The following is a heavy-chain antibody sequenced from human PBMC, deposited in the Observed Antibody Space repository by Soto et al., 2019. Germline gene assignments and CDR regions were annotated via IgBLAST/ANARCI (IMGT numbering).Heavy chain of an antibody. CDR3: ARHGRLLPAPTQRWFDS. D-gene: IGHD1-1*01. CDR1: GYSFTTYW. CDR2: IYPDDSDT. J-gene: IGHJ5*01. V-gene: IGHV5-51*01. Sequence: GESLKISCKASGYSFTTYWIVWVRQMPGRGLEWMGIIYPDDSDTRYSPSFQGQVTISADKSVSTAYLQWSSLKASDTAIYYCARHGRLLPAPTQRWFDSWGQGTLVTVSS.